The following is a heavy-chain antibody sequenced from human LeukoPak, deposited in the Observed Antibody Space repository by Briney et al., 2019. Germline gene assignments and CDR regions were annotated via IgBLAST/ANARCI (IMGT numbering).Heavy chain of an antibody. D-gene: IGHD5-18*01. V-gene: IGHV3-9*01. Sequence: PGRSLRLSCAAFGFTFDDYAMHWVRQAPGKGLEWVSGISWNSGSIGYADSVKGRFTIPRDNAKNSLYLQMNSLRAEDTALYYCARIYSYHPYYYYGMDVWGQGTTVTVSS. CDR3: ARIYSYHPYYYYGMDV. CDR1: GFTFDDYA. CDR2: ISWNSGSI. J-gene: IGHJ6*02.